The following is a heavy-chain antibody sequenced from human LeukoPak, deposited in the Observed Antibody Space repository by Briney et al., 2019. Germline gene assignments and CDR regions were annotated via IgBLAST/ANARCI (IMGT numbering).Heavy chain of an antibody. Sequence: SETLSLTCTVSGGSISSYYWSWIRQPPGKGLEWIGYIYYSGSTNYNPSLKSRVTISVDTSKNQFSLKLSSVTAADTAVYYCASLGGLGGYFDYWGQGTLVTVSS. V-gene: IGHV4-59*12. CDR2: IYYSGST. CDR3: ASLGGLGGYFDY. D-gene: IGHD3-10*01. J-gene: IGHJ4*02. CDR1: GGSISSYY.